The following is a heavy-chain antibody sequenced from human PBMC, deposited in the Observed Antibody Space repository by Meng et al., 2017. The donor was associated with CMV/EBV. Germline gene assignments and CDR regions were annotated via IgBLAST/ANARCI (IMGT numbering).Heavy chain of an antibody. CDR1: GFTFSSYA. V-gene: IGHV3-30-3*01. J-gene: IGHJ4*02. D-gene: IGHD1-7*01. CDR3: ARGLGVELRDWFDY. CDR2: ISYDGSNK. Sequence: GESLKISCAAPGFTFSSYAMHWVRQAPGKGLEWVAVISYDGSNKYYADSVKGRFTISRDNSKNTLYLQMNSLRAEDTAVYYCARGLGVELRDWFDYWGQGTLVTVSS.